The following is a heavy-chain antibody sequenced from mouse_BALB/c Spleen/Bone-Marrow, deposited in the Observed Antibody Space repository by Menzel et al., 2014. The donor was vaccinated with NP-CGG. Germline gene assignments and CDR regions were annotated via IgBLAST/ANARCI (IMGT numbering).Heavy chain of an antibody. CDR3: ARWAFDAWFAY. CDR1: GYTFSSYW. V-gene: IGHV1-9*01. CDR2: ILPGSGNT. J-gene: IGHJ3*01. D-gene: IGHD3-1*01. Sequence: QVQLKESGAELMKPGASVKVSCKATGYTFSSYWIEWVKQRPGHGLEWIGEILPGSGNTNYNEKLKGKATFTADTSSNTAYMQLSSLTSEDSAVYYCARWAFDAWFAYWGQGTLVTVSA.